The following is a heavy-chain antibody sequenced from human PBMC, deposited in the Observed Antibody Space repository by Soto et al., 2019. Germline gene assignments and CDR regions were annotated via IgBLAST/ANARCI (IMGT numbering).Heavy chain of an antibody. CDR2: MNPNSGNT. CDR3: ALVPAAMRVYYFDY. Sequence: QVQLVQSGAEVKKPGASVKVSCKASGYTFTSYDINWVRQATGQGLEWMGWMNPNSGNTGYAQKFQGRVTMTRNTSISTAYMELSSLRSEDTAVYYCALVPAAMRVYYFDYWGQGTLVTVSS. J-gene: IGHJ4*02. CDR1: GYTFTSYD. V-gene: IGHV1-8*01. D-gene: IGHD2-2*01.